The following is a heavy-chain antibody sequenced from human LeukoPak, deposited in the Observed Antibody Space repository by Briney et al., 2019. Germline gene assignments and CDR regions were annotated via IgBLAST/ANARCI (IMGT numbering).Heavy chain of an antibody. Sequence: ASVKVSCKASGYTFTSYGISWVRQAPGQGLEWMGWISAYNGNANYAQKLQGRVTMTTDTSTSTAYMELRSLRSDDTAVYYCARGYCSGGSCYSGYWGQGTLVTVSS. CDR3: ARGYCSGGSCYSGY. CDR2: ISAYNGNA. D-gene: IGHD2-15*01. J-gene: IGHJ4*02. V-gene: IGHV1-18*01. CDR1: GYTFTSYG.